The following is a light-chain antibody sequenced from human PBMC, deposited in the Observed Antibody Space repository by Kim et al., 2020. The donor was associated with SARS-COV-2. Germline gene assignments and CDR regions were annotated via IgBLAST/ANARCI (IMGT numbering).Light chain of an antibody. CDR1: TGPVTSNYY. V-gene: IGLV7-43*01. CDR2: STS. J-gene: IGLJ1*01. Sequence: QAVVTQEPLLTVSPGGTVTLTCASSTGPVTSNYYPSWFQQKPGHAPRALIHSTSTKHSWTPARFSGSLLGGKATLTLSGAQPEDEAEYYCLLYYRGVYVFGTGTKVTVL. CDR3: LLYYRGVYV.